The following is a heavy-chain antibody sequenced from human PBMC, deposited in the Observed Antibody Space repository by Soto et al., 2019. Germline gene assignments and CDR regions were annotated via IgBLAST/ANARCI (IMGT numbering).Heavy chain of an antibody. CDR3: ARAYDIVVVVAATPESYYDY. Sequence: ASVKGSCKASGYTFTSYYMHWVRQAPGQGLEWMGIINPSGGSTSYAQKFQGRVTMTRDTSTSTVYMELSSLRSEDTAVYYCARAYDIVVVVAATPESYYDYWGQGTLVTVPQ. CDR2: INPSGGST. V-gene: IGHV1-46*03. D-gene: IGHD2-15*01. CDR1: GYTFTSYY. J-gene: IGHJ4*02.